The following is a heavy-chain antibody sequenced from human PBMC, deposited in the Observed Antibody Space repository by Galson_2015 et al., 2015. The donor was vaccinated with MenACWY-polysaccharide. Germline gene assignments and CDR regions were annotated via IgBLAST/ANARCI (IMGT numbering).Heavy chain of an antibody. D-gene: IGHD2-15*01. J-gene: IGHJ5*02. CDR3: TKAGAKYCSGSSCNLDWFDP. CDR2: INSDGTST. CDR1: GFTFSSYW. Sequence: SLRLSCAASGFTFSSYWMHWVRQAPGKGLVWVSRINSDGTSTSYADSVKGRFTISRDNAKNTLYLQMNSLRAEDTAVYYCTKAGAKYCSGSSCNLDWFDPWGQGTQVTVAA. V-gene: IGHV3-74*01.